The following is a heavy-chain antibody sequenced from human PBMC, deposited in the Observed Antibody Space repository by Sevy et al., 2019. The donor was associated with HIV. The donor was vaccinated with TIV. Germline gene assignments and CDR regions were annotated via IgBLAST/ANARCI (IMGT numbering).Heavy chain of an antibody. Sequence: GGSLRLSCAASEFTFSSYSMNWVRQAPGKGLEWISYIIPSDTTIYYADSVKGRFTISRDNAKNSLYLQMNSLRAEDTAVYCCVRDFMYAFDIWGQGTMVTVSS. V-gene: IGHV3-48*01. CDR2: IIPSDTTI. CDR3: VRDFMYAFDI. J-gene: IGHJ3*02. D-gene: IGHD3-10*02. CDR1: EFTFSSYS.